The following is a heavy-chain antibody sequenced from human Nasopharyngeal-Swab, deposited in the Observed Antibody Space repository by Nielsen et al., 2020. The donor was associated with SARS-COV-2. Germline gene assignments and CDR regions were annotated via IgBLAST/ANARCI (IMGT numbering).Heavy chain of an antibody. CDR2: IYTSGST. V-gene: IGHV4-61*02. J-gene: IGHJ4*02. Sequence: SETLSLTCTVSGGSISSGSYYWSWIRQPAGKGLEWIGRIYTSGSTNYNPSLKSRVTISVDTSKNQFSLKLSSVTAADTAVYYCASSTGGWDYFDYWGQGTLVTVSS. CDR3: ASSTGGWDYFDY. D-gene: IGHD2-8*02. CDR1: GGSISSGSYY.